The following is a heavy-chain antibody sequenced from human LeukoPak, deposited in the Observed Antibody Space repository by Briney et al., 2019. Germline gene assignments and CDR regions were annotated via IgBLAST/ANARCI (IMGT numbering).Heavy chain of an antibody. Sequence: GGSLRLSCAASGFTFSSYSMTWVRQAPGKGLEWVSYISSSSSTIYYADSVKGRFTISRDNAKSSLYLQMNSLRAEDTAVYYCAREGVQLWSANYYYYYGMDVWGQGTTVTVSS. D-gene: IGHD5-18*01. V-gene: IGHV3-48*01. CDR3: AREGVQLWSANYYYYYGMDV. CDR1: GFTFSSYS. CDR2: ISSSSSTI. J-gene: IGHJ6*02.